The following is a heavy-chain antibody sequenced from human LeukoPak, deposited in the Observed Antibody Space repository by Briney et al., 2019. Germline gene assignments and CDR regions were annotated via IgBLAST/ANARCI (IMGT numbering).Heavy chain of an antibody. V-gene: IGHV3-30*03. CDR1: GFTFSSYG. J-gene: IGHJ4*02. D-gene: IGHD3-10*01. CDR3: ARSRYGSGSYFAY. Sequence: GGSLRLSCAASGFTFSSYGMHWVRQAPGKGLEWVAVISYDGSNKYYADSVKGRFTISRDNSKNTLYLQMNSLRAEDTAVYYCARSRYGSGSYFAYWGQGTLVTVSS. CDR2: ISYDGSNK.